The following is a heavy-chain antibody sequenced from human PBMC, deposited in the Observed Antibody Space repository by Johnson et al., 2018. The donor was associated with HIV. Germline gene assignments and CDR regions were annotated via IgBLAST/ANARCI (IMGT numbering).Heavy chain of an antibody. J-gene: IGHJ3*02. V-gene: IGHV3-30*18. Sequence: QVQLVESGGGVVQPGGSLRLSCAASGFTFRSYGMHWVRQAPGKGLEWVAVISYDGNNKYYADSVKGRVTISRDNSKNSLYLQMNSLRAEDTALYYCAKVPWGYSGYDTAFDIWCQGTMVTVSS. CDR2: ISYDGNNK. D-gene: IGHD5-12*01. CDR1: GFTFRSYG. CDR3: AKVPWGYSGYDTAFDI.